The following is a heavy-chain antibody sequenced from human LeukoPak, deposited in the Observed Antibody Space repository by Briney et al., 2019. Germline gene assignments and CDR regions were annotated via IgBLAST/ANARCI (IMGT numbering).Heavy chain of an antibody. V-gene: IGHV3-30-3*01. Sequence: GRSLRLSCAASGFTFSSYAMHWVRQAPGKGLEWVAVISYDGSNKYYADSVKGRFTISRDNSENTLYLQMNSLRAEDTAVYYCARDPGGVVPAANPDYWGQGTLVTVSS. CDR3: ARDPGGVVPAANPDY. D-gene: IGHD2-2*01. CDR1: GFTFSSYA. J-gene: IGHJ4*02. CDR2: ISYDGSNK.